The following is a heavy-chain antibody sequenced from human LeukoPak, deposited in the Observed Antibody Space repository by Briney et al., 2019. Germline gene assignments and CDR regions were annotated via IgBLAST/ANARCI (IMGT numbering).Heavy chain of an antibody. D-gene: IGHD5/OR15-5a*01. CDR2: IYHSGST. J-gene: IGHJ4*02. Sequence: SETLSLTCTVSGGSISSSSYYWGWIRQPPGKGPEWIGNIYHSGSTYYNPSLKSRVTISVDTSKNQSSLKLSSVTAADTAVYYCARANRVSLYYFDYWGQGTLVTVSS. CDR3: ARANRVSLYYFDY. CDR1: GGSISSSSYY. V-gene: IGHV4-39*07.